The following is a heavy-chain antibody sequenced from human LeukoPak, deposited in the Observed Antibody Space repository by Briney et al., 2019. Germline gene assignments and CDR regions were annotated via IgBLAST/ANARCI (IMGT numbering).Heavy chain of an antibody. V-gene: IGHV3-48*04. Sequence: PGGSLRLSCAASGFTFSTYSMNWVRQAPGKGLEWVSYISSSSFTIHYADSVKGRFTIPRDNAKSSLYLQMNSLRAEDTAVYYWARGKYYDILTGYYPVYYYYGMDVWGQGTTVTVSS. CDR1: GFTFSTYS. D-gene: IGHD3-9*01. J-gene: IGHJ6*02. CDR3: ARGKYYDILTGYYPVYYYYGMDV. CDR2: ISSSSFTI.